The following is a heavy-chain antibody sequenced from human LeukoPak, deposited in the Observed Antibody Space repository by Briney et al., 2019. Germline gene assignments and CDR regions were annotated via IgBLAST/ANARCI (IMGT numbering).Heavy chain of an antibody. CDR3: AKDFAYYYGSSGPAPVYAFDN. J-gene: IGHJ3*02. V-gene: IGHV3-23*01. D-gene: IGHD3-22*01. Sequence: SGSGGSTYYADPVKGRFTISRDNSKNTLYLQMNSLRAEDTAVYYCAKDFAYYYGSSGPAPVYAFDNWGQGNMVTVSS. CDR2: SGSGGST.